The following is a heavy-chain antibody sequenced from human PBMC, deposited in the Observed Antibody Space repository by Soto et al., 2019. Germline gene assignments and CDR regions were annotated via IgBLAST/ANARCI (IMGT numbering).Heavy chain of an antibody. D-gene: IGHD3-9*01. CDR1: GGTFSSYT. CDR3: ARDLRQAQEAGYYIVGMDV. V-gene: IGHV1-69*08. CDR2: IIPILGIA. Sequence: QVQLVQSGAEVKKPGSSVKVSCKASGGTFSSYTISWVRQAPGQGLEWMGRIIPILGIANYAQKFQGRVTITADKSTSTAYMELSSLRSEDTAVYYCARDLRQAQEAGYYIVGMDVWGQGTTVTVSS. J-gene: IGHJ6*02.